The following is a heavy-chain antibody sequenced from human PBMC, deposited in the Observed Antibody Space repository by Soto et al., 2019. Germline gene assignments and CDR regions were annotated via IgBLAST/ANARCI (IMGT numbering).Heavy chain of an antibody. CDR1: GFSLTTSGEG. J-gene: IGHJ4*02. D-gene: IGHD4-17*01. CDR2: VYWDDER. V-gene: IGHV2-5*02. CDR3: AHLDYGDFQFDY. Sequence: QITLKESGPTLVKPTQPLTLTCTFSGFSLTTSGEGVGWIRQPPGKALEWLAVVYWDDERRYSASLKSRLTITKDTSKNQVVLTMTNVDPVDTATYYCAHLDYGDFQFDYWGQGTLVTVSS.